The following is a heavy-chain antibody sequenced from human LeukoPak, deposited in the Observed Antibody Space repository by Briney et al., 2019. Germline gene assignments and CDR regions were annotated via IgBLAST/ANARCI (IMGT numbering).Heavy chain of an antibody. V-gene: IGHV3-11*01. D-gene: IGHD3-9*01. J-gene: IGHJ4*02. Sequence: GGSLRLSCAASGFSFSDYYVSWIRQAPGKGLECVSYISSRGTTIYYADSVKGRFTISRDNAKNSLYLQMNSLRAEDTAVYYCAKKGLRYFDWLLTFDYWGQGTLVTVSS. CDR3: AKKGLRYFDWLLTFDY. CDR2: ISSRGTTI. CDR1: GFSFSDYY.